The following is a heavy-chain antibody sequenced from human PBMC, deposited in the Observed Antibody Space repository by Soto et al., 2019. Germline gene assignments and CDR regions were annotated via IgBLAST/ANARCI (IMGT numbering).Heavy chain of an antibody. J-gene: IGHJ6*02. CDR1: VGSISSSNW. CDR2: IYHSGST. CDR3: ARDSRRGYYDFWSAQTESDYGMDV. V-gene: IGHV4-4*02. Sequence: SETLSLTCAVSVGSISSSNWWSCVRQPPGKGLEWIGEIYHSGSTNYNPSLKSRVTISVDKSKNQFSLKLSSVTAADTAVYYCARDSRRGYYDFWSAQTESDYGMDVWGQGTTVTVSS. D-gene: IGHD3-3*01.